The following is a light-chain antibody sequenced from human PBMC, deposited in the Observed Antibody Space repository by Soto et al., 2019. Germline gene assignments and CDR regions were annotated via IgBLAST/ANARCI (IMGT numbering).Light chain of an antibody. CDR1: SSDVGYYNY. CDR3: CSYAGYYTYYV. CDR2: DVS. J-gene: IGLJ1*01. V-gene: IGLV2-11*01. Sequence: QSALTQPRSVSGSPGQSVTISCTGTSSDVGYYNYVSWYQQHPGKAPKLMIYDVSTRPSGVPGRFSGSKSGNTASLTISGLQDEDETDYHCCSYAGYYTYYVFGSGTKPTVL.